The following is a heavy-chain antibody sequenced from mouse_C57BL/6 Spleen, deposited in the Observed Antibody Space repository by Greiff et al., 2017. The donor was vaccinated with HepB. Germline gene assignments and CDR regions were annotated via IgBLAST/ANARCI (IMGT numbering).Heavy chain of an antibody. Sequence: VQLKESGPELVNPGASVKIPCKASGYTFTDYNMDWVKQSHGKSLEWIGDINPNNGGTIYNQKFKGKATLTVDKSSSTAYMELRSLTSEDTAVYYCARDSSGFAYWGQGTLVTVSA. J-gene: IGHJ3*01. V-gene: IGHV1-18*01. CDR3: ARDSSGFAY. CDR2: INPNNGGT. CDR1: GYTFTDYN.